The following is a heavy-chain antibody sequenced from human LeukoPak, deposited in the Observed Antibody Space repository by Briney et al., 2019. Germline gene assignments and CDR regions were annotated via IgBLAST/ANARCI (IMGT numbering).Heavy chain of an antibody. D-gene: IGHD5-18*01. CDR2: ISTVGSFT. CDR1: GFTFSSYW. V-gene: IGHV3-74*01. J-gene: IGHJ4*02. Sequence: PGGSLRLSCAASGFTFSSYWMHWVRQGPEKGLVWVARISTVGSFTSYADSVKGRFTISRDNAKNTLYLQMNSLRDEDTAVYYCARGYGTVWGQGTLVAVSS. CDR3: ARGYGTV.